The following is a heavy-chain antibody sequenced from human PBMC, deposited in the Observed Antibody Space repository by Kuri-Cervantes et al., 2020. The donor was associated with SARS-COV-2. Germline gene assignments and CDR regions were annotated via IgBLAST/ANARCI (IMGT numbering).Heavy chain of an antibody. Sequence: SETLSLTCTVSGGSVSSGSYYWSWIRQPPGKGLEWIGYIYYSGSTNYNPSLKSRVTISVDTSKNQFSLKLSSVTAADTAVYYCARTRFLEWSYIQHWGRGTLVTVSS. V-gene: IGHV4-61*01. CDR2: IYYSGST. J-gene: IGHJ1*01. CDR1: GGSVSSGSYY. CDR3: ARTRFLEWSYIQH. D-gene: IGHD3-3*01.